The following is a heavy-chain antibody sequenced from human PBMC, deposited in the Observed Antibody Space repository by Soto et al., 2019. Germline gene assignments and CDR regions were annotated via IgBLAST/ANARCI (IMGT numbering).Heavy chain of an antibody. V-gene: IGHV4-39*01. D-gene: IGHD3-22*01. CDR3: ARDFFDSSDYTKNWFDP. CDR1: GDSISNSRFY. J-gene: IGHJ5*02. Sequence: PSETLSLTCSVSGDSISNSRFYWAWIRQPPGEGLEWIGSIYHTGNAYYNPSLKSRVTISVDTSKNQFSLKLTSVTAADAALYYCARDFFDSSDYTKNWFDPGGQGTLFTVSS. CDR2: IYHTGNA.